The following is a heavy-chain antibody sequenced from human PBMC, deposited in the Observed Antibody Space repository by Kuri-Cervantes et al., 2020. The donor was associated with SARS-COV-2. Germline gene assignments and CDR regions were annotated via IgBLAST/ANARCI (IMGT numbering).Heavy chain of an antibody. D-gene: IGHD1-26*01. Sequence: GESLKISCATSGFTFSGYAMHWVRQAPGKGPEWVAVVSYDGSDNDYADSVKGRFTISRDNSKDTLYLQMNSLRAEDTAVYYCAKDSGWELLRLDYWGQGTLVTVSS. CDR2: VSYDGSDN. CDR3: AKDSGWELLRLDY. J-gene: IGHJ4*02. CDR1: GFTFSGYA. V-gene: IGHV3-30*04.